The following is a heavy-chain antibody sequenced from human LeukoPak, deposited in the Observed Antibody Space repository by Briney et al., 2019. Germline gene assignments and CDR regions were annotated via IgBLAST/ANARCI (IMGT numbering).Heavy chain of an antibody. J-gene: IGHJ4*02. V-gene: IGHV3-74*01. Sequence: AGGSLRLSCAASGFSFSNYWFHWVRQAPGEGLVWVSRTNEHGTIINYADSVKGRFTISRDNAKNTLYLQMNSLRAEDTAVYYCARERLSDYWGQGTLVTVSS. CDR1: GFSFSNYW. CDR2: TNEHGTII. D-gene: IGHD4/OR15-4a*01. CDR3: ARERLSDY.